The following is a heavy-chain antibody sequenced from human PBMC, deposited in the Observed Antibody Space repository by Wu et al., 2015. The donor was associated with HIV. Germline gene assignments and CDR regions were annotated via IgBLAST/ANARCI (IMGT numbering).Heavy chain of an antibody. CDR3: ARGDYANYDFWSAYPSY. Sequence: QVHLMQFGAEVKKPGSSVKVSCKASGDGFTSYAVSWVRQAPGQGPEWMGGINPLFGTTKHTQKFQDRVTFTTDELKTTAYMELRSLRYEDTGVYYCARGDYANYDFWSAYPSYWGQGTLVTVSS. CDR2: INPLFGTT. J-gene: IGHJ4*02. D-gene: IGHD3-3*01. CDR1: GDGFTSYA. V-gene: IGHV1-69*05.